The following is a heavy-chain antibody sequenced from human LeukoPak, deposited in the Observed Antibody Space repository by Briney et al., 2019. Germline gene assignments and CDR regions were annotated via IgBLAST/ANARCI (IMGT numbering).Heavy chain of an antibody. D-gene: IGHD6-19*01. V-gene: IGHV4-34*01. CDR3: ASGLAVAGLGYMDV. CDR1: GGSISSYY. Sequence: KASETLSLTCTVSGGSISSYYWSWIRQPPGKGLEWIGEINHSGSTSYNPSLKSRVTISVDTSKNQFSLKLSFVTAADTAVYYCASGLAVAGLGYMDVWGRGTTVTVSS. CDR2: INHSGST. J-gene: IGHJ6*03.